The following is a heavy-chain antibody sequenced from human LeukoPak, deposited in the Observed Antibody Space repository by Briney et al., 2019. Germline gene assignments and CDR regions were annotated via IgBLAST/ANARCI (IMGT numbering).Heavy chain of an antibody. CDR1: GGSFSGYY. V-gene: IGHV4-34*01. J-gene: IGHJ4*02. Sequence: PSETLSLTCAVYGGSFSGYYRSWIRQPPGKGLEWIGEINHSGSTNYNPSLKSRVTISVDTSKNQFSLKLSSVTAADTAVYYCARDLSLDYWGQGTLVTVSS. CDR2: INHSGST. CDR3: ARDLSLDY.